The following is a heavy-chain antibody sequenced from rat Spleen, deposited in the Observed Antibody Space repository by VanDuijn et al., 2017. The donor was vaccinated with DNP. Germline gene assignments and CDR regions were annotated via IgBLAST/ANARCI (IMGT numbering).Heavy chain of an antibody. Sequence: EVQLQESGPGLVKPSQSLSLTCSVTAYSITTNYWGWIRKFPGNKMEWVGHISYSGSTSYNPSLKSRISITRDTSKNQFFLHLNSVTTEDTAIYYCARDYYSVRFDYWGQGVMVTVSS. V-gene: IGHV3-1*01. J-gene: IGHJ2*01. CDR2: ISYSGST. D-gene: IGHD1-1*01. CDR3: ARDYYSVRFDY. CDR1: AYSITTNY.